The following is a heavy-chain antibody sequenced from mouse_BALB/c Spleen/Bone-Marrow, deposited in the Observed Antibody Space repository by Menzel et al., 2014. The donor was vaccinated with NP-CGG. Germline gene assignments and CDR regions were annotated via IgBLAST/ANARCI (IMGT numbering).Heavy chain of an antibody. D-gene: IGHD1-1*01. CDR3: ASYVYGYYFDY. CDR1: GFNIEDTY. V-gene: IGHV14-3*02. CDR2: IDPANVNT. J-gene: IGHJ2*01. Sequence: EVNLVESGAELVKPGASVKLSCTASGFNIEDTYMHWVKQRPEQGLEWIGRIDPANVNTKYDPKFQGKATITADTSSNTAYLQLSSLSSEDTAVYYCASYVYGYYFDYWGQGTTLTVSS.